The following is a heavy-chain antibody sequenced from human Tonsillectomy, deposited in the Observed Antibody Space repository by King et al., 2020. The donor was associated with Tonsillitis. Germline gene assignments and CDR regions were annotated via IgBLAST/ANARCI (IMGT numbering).Heavy chain of an antibody. CDR1: GFTFSNYA. J-gene: IGHJ4*02. Sequence: VQLVESGGDLVQPGGSLRLSCAASGFTFSNYAMSWVRQAPGKGLEWVSAISGSADSTYYADSVKGRFTISRDNSKNTLFLQMNSLRAEDTAVYYCAKDDAGSSWYGWVWGQGTLVTVSS. D-gene: IGHD6-13*01. CDR3: AKDDAGSSWYGWV. V-gene: IGHV3-23*04. CDR2: ISGSADST.